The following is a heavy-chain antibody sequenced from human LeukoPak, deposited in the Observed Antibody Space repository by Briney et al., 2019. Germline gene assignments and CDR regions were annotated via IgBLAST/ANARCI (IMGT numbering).Heavy chain of an antibody. Sequence: ASVKVSCKASGYTFTSYDINWVRQATGQGLEWMGWMNPNSGKTAYAQKFQGRVTITRNTSRSTAYMEVSSLRSEDTAVYYCASGDCSSTSCYSFWGQGTLVTVSS. CDR3: ASGDCSSTSCYSF. V-gene: IGHV1-8*03. CDR2: MNPNSGKT. D-gene: IGHD2-2*01. J-gene: IGHJ4*02. CDR1: GYTFTSYD.